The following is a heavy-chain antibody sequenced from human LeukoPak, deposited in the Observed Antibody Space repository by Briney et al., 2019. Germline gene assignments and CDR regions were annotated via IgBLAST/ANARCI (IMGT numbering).Heavy chain of an antibody. CDR2: IKSKTDGGTT. D-gene: IGHD3-3*01. V-gene: IGHV3-15*01. CDR1: GFTFSNAW. Sequence: GGSLRLSCAASGFTFSNAWMSWVRQAPGKGLEWVGRIKSKTDGGTTDYAAPVKGRFTISRDDSKNTLYLQMNSLKTEDTAVYYCTTDRVDFWSGYYTMPLGTFDYWGQGTLVTVSS. CDR3: TTDRVDFWSGYYTMPLGTFDY. J-gene: IGHJ4*02.